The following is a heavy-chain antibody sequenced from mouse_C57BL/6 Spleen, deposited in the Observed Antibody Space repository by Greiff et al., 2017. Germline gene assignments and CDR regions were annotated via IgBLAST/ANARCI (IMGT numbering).Heavy chain of an antibody. CDR1: GYTFTSYW. CDR2: IDPYDSET. V-gene: IGHV1-52*01. J-gene: IGHJ2*01. D-gene: IGHD2-4*01. CDR3: ARDDYDLFDY. Sequence: QVQLQQPGAELVRPGSSVKLSCKASGYTFTSYWMHWVKQRPIQGLEWIGNIDPYDSETHYNQKFKDKATLTVDKSSSTAYMQLSSLTSEDSAVYYCARDDYDLFDYWGQGTTLTVSS.